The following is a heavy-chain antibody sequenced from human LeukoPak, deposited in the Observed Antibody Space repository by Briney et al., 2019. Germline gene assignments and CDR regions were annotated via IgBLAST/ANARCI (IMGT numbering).Heavy chain of an antibody. CDR1: GYTFISYG. Sequence: ASVKVSFKASGYTFISYGISWVRQAPGQGLEWMAWITGNNYNTNYAQNLHGRVTLTTDTSTSTAYMELRSLRSDDTAVYYCARVHSSNWYDYWGQGTLVTVSS. D-gene: IGHD6-19*01. V-gene: IGHV1-18*01. J-gene: IGHJ5*01. CDR3: ARVHSSNWYDY. CDR2: ITGNNYNT.